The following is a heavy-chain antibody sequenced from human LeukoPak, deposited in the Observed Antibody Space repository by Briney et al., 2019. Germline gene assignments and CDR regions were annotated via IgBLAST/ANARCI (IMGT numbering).Heavy chain of an antibody. Sequence: ASVKVSCKASGYTFTAYYMHWVRQAPGQGLEWMGWINPNSGGTNYAQKFQGRVTMTRDTSISTDYMELSRLRSDDTAVYYCARDYYDSSGFGAFDIWGQGTMVTVSS. CDR1: GYTFTAYY. J-gene: IGHJ3*02. V-gene: IGHV1-2*02. CDR3: ARDYYDSSGFGAFDI. CDR2: INPNSGGT. D-gene: IGHD3-22*01.